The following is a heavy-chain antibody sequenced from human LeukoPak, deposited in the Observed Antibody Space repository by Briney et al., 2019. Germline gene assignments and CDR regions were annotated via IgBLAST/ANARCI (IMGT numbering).Heavy chain of an antibody. CDR2: IIPIFGTA. Sequence: GASVKVSCKASGGTFSSYAISWVRQAPGQGLEWMGGIIPIFGTANYAQKFQGRVTITADDSTSTAYMELSSLRSEDTAVYYCARDPITVTTGGRYYYYGMDVWGKGTTVTVSS. V-gene: IGHV1-69*13. D-gene: IGHD4-11*01. CDR1: GGTFSSYA. J-gene: IGHJ6*04. CDR3: ARDPITVTTGGRYYYYGMDV.